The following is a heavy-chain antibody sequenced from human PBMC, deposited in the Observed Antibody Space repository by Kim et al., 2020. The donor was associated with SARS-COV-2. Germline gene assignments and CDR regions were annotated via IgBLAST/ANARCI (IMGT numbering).Heavy chain of an antibody. J-gene: IGHJ6*02. CDR1: GFTFSSYS. Sequence: GGSLRLSCAASGFTFSSYSMNWVRQAPGKGLEWVSSISSSSSYIYYADSVKGRFTISRDNAKNSLYLQMNSLRAEDTAVYYCVVGWYYDILTGPVHYYYYGMDVWGQGTTVTVSS. V-gene: IGHV3-21*01. CDR3: VVGWYYDILTGPVHYYYYGMDV. CDR2: ISSSSSYI. D-gene: IGHD3-9*01.